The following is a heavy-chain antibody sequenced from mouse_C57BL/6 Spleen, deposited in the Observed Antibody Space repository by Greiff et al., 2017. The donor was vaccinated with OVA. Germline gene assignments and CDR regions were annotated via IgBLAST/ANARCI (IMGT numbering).Heavy chain of an antibody. CDR1: GFTFSSYA. Sequence: EVKLQESGGGLVKPGGSLKLSCAASGFTFSSYAMSWVRQTPEKRLEWVATISDGGSYTYYPDNVKGRFTISRDNAKNNLYLQMSHLKSEDTAMYYCARDEGNYTPFAYWGQGTLVTVSA. J-gene: IGHJ3*01. CDR3: ARDEGNYTPFAY. D-gene: IGHD2-1*01. V-gene: IGHV5-4*01. CDR2: ISDGGSYT.